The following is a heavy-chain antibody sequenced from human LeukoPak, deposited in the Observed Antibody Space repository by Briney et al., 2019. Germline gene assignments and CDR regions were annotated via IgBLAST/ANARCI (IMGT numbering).Heavy chain of an antibody. CDR2: ISYDGSNK. D-gene: IGHD3-10*01. CDR3: ARAPDPGKPYITMVRGVTFDY. J-gene: IGHJ4*02. V-gene: IGHV3-30*04. CDR1: GFTFSSYA. Sequence: SGRSLRLSCAASGFTFSSYAMHWVRQAPGKGLEWVAVISYDGSNKYYADSVKGRFTISRDNSKNTLYLQMNSLRAEDTAVYYCARAPDPGKPYITMVRGVTFDYWGQGTLVTVSS.